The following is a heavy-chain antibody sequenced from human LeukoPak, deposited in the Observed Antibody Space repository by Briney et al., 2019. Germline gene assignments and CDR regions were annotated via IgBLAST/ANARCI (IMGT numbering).Heavy chain of an antibody. V-gene: IGHV1-3*01. J-gene: IGHJ4*02. Sequence: ASVKVSCKASGYTFINHAIHWVRQAPGQRLEWMGWINVGNGNTKYSQNFQGRITISRDTSATIGYMDLSSLRSEDTAVYYCARRLGRSFDYWGQGTLVTVSS. D-gene: IGHD2-21*01. CDR1: GYTFINHA. CDR3: ARRLGRSFDY. CDR2: INVGNGNT.